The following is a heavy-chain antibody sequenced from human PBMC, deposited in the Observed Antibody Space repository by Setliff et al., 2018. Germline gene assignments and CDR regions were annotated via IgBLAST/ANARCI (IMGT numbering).Heavy chain of an antibody. D-gene: IGHD3-22*01. Sequence: SVKVSCKASGGMSGTYSISWVRQAPGQGLEWMGAIIPIFGTPNYAQKFQDRVTITAGVSTSTAYMELRSLRSDDTAVYYCARSYDSGFYHQRDAYDIWGQGTMVTV. CDR2: IIPIFGTP. CDR1: GGMSGTYS. V-gene: IGHV1-69*13. CDR3: ARSYDSGFYHQRDAYDI. J-gene: IGHJ3*02.